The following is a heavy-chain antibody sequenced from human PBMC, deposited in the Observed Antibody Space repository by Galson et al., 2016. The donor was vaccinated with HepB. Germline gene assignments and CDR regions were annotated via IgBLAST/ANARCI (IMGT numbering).Heavy chain of an antibody. CDR3: AKGGPEGTGTLDS. D-gene: IGHD1-14*01. CDR1: GFIFSDDW. J-gene: IGHJ4*02. CDR2: IDEDGSET. V-gene: IGHV3-74*01. Sequence: SLRLSCAASGFIFSDDWMHWVRQTAGRGLVYIAHIDEDGSETSYADSVKGRFTISRDNAKDTVYLQMNRLRGDDTAVYFCAKGGPEGTGTLDSCGQGTQVTVSS.